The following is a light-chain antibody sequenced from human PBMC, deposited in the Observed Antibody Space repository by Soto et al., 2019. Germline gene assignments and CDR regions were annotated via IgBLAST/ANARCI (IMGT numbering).Light chain of an antibody. CDR1: SSDVGGCNY. CDR3: CSYAGSYTYV. Sequence: QSALTQPRSVSGSPGQSVTISCTGTSSDVGGCNYVSWYQQHPGKAPKLMIYDVSKRPSGVPDRFSGSKSGNTASLTISGLQAEDEADYYCCSYAGSYTYVFGTGTKLTVL. CDR2: DVS. V-gene: IGLV2-11*01. J-gene: IGLJ1*01.